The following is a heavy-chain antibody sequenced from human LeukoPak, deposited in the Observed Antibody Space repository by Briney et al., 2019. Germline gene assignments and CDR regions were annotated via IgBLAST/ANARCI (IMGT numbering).Heavy chain of an antibody. V-gene: IGHV3-7*01. CDR3: ASLRWFFDH. J-gene: IGHJ4*02. CDR1: GFTFSMCW. D-gene: IGHD4-23*01. CDR2: MKQDGRGE. Sequence: PGGSLRLSCAASGFTFSMCWMSWVRPARWKGLDWVASMKQDGRGEYYVDSVSGGFTISRANAKNSVDRQMNSRRAEDTAVYYCASLRWFFDHWGQGTLVTVSS.